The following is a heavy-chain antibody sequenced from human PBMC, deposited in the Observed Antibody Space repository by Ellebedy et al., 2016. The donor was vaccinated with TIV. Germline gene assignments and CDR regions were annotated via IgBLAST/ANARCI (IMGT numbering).Heavy chain of an antibody. CDR3: ARTDDSGWAFDS. CDR1: GFSLSTTRVS. Sequence: SGPTLVKPTQTLTLTCTFSGFSLSTTRVSVSWIRQPPGKALEWLARIDWDDDKYFNTSLRTRPTISKDTSKNQVVLTMTNMDPVDTATYYCARTDDSGWAFDSWGQGTLVTVSS. J-gene: IGHJ4*02. CDR2: IDWDDDK. V-gene: IGHV2-70*11. D-gene: IGHD6-19*01.